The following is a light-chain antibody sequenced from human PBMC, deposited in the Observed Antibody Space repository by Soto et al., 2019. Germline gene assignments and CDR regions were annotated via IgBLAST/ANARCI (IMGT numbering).Light chain of an antibody. CDR3: QQYYNSIT. Sequence: DIAMTQSPDSLAVSLGERATINCKSSQTILYFSNNKNFLAWYQQKAGQPPKLLITWASTRESGVPDRFSGSGSGTDFTLTISSLQAEDVAVYYCQQYYNSITFGQGTRLEIK. CDR2: WAS. V-gene: IGKV4-1*01. CDR1: QTILYFSNNKNF. J-gene: IGKJ5*01.